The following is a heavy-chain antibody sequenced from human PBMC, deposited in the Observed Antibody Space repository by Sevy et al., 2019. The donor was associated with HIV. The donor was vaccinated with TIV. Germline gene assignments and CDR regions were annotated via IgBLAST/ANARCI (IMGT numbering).Heavy chain of an antibody. Sequence: GGSLRLSCAASGFTFITYAMNWFRQAPGKGLEGASTISGSGNSTYYADSVKGRFTISRDNSKNTLYLQMNSLRAADTALYYCARDHGESSGYYPLGAFDIWGQGTMVTVSS. V-gene: IGHV3-23*01. J-gene: IGHJ3*02. CDR1: GFTFITYA. CDR3: ARDHGESSGYYPLGAFDI. CDR2: ISGSGNST. D-gene: IGHD3-22*01.